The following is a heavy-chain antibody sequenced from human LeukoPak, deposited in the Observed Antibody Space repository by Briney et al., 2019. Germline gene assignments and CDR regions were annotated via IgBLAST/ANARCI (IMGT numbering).Heavy chain of an antibody. D-gene: IGHD2-8*01. CDR1: GFTFTSYS. V-gene: IGHV3-21*01. CDR2: ISSSTYYI. CDR3: ARLRCTNGVCSYKFDY. J-gene: IGHJ4*02. Sequence: GGSLRLSCAASGFTFTSYSMNWVRHAPGKGLEWVSSISSSTYYIYYGDSVKGRFTVSRDNAKKSVFLQMNSLRAEDTAVYYCARLRCTNGVCSYKFDYWGQGTLVTVSS.